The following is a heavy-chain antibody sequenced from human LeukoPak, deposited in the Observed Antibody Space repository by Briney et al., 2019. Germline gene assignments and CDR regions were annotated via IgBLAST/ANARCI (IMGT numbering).Heavy chain of an antibody. Sequence: SETLSLTCTVSGGPISSGSYYWSWIRQPAGKGLEWIGRIYTSGSTNYNPSLKSRVTISVGTSKNQFSLKLSSVTAADTAVYYCARDSGTIFGGFDYWGQGTLVTVSS. V-gene: IGHV4-61*02. CDR3: ARDSGTIFGGFDY. CDR1: GGPISSGSYY. J-gene: IGHJ4*02. CDR2: IYTSGST. D-gene: IGHD3-3*01.